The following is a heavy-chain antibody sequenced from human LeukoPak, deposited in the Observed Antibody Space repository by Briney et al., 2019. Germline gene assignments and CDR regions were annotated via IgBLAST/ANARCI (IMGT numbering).Heavy chain of an antibody. J-gene: IGHJ4*02. CDR1: GYTFTSYD. V-gene: IGHV1-8*01. CDR2: MNPNSGNT. D-gene: IGHD6-6*01. Sequence: ASVKVSCKASGYTFTSYDINWVRQATGQGLEWMGWMNPNSGNTGYAQKFQGRVTMTRNTSISTAYMELSSLRSEDTAVYYCARSGKSSIAARPYYFDYWGQGTLVTVSS. CDR3: ARSGKSSIAARPYYFDY.